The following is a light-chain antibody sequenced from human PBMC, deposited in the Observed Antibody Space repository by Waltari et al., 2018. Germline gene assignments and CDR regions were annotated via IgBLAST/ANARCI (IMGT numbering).Light chain of an antibody. CDR3: QHYLRLPVT. V-gene: IGKV3-20*01. CDR2: GAS. Sequence: EIVLTQSTGTLSLSRGERATVSCRASESVSRAVTWYQQKPGQAHRLLIYGASTRATGIPDRLSGSGSGTDFSLTISRLEPDDFAVYYCQHYLRLPVTFGQGTTVEI. J-gene: IGKJ1*01. CDR1: ESVSRA.